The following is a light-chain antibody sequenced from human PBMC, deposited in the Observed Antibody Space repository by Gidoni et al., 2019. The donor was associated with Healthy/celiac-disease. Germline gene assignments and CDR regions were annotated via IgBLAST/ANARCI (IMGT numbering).Light chain of an antibody. V-gene: IGKV1-39*01. Sequence: DIQMTQSPSSLSASVGDRVTITCRASQSISSSLNWYQQKPGQAPKLLIYAASSLQSGVPSRFSGSGSGTDFTLTISSLQPEDFATYYCQQSYSTPCSFGQGTKLEIK. CDR1: QSISSS. CDR3: QQSYSTPCS. J-gene: IGKJ2*04. CDR2: AAS.